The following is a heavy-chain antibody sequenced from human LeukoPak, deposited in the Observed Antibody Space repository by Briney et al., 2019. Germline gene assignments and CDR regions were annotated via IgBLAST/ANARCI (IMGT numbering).Heavy chain of an antibody. CDR1: GFTVSSNY. J-gene: IGHJ6*03. CDR2: ICSGGST. V-gene: IGHV3-66*02. CDR3: ARDLDYYYYMDV. Sequence: GGSLRLSCAASGFTVSSNYMSWVRQAPGKGLEWVSVICSGGSTYYADSVKGRFTISRDNSKNTLYLQMNSLRAEDTAVYYCARDLDYYYYMDVWGKGTTVTVSS.